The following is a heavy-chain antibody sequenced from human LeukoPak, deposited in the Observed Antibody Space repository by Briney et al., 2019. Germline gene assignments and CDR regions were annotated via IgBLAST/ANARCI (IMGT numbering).Heavy chain of an antibody. CDR3: ASSSVYQLLSSY. CDR2: INPSGGST. V-gene: IGHV1-46*01. CDR1: GYTFTSYY. D-gene: IGHD2-2*01. J-gene: IGHJ4*02. Sequence: GASVKVSCKASGYTFTSYYMHWVRQAPGQGLEWMGIINPSGGSTSYAQKFQGRVTMTRDTSTSTVYMELSGLRSEDTAVYYCASSSVYQLLSSYWGQGTLVTVSP.